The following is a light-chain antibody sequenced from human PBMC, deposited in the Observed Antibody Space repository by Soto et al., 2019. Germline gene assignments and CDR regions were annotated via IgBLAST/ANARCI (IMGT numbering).Light chain of an antibody. CDR1: QGIRNA. J-gene: IGKJ1*01. CDR3: LQDYPYPGT. Sequence: IQMTQSPSSLSASVGDRVTIACRASQGIRNALAWYQQRPGKAPTLLIYASSNLKAGVPSRFGGGGSGADFPLTISTLHPEDSATYYCLQDYPYPGTFGRGTRV. V-gene: IGKV1-6*01. CDR2: ASS.